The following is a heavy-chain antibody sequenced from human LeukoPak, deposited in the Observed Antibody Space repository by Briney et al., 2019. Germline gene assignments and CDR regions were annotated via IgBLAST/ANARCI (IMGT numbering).Heavy chain of an antibody. V-gene: IGHV3-53*01. J-gene: IGHJ5*02. D-gene: IGHD1-26*01. CDR3: AKYGGSSATVNWFDP. CDR2: TYSGGTT. Sequence: AGGFLRLSCAASGFSVTSNYMSWVRQAPGKGLEWVSVTYSGGTTYYADSVKGRFTISRDTSKNTVYLQMNSLRAEDTAVYYCAKYGGSSATVNWFDPWGQGTLVTVSS. CDR1: GFSVTSNY.